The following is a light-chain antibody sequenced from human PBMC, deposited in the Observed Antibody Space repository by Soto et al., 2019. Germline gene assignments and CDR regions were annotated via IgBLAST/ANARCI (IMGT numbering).Light chain of an antibody. Sequence: DIQMTQSPSSLSASVGDRVTITCRASQSVSHFLAWYQHKPGKAPNLLIYEVSTLHSGVPSRFSGSGSGTEFTLTISSLRPDDFATYYCQHYSGDRATFGQGTKVDIK. CDR3: QHYSGDRAT. CDR2: EVS. CDR1: QSVSHF. J-gene: IGKJ1*01. V-gene: IGKV1-5*03.